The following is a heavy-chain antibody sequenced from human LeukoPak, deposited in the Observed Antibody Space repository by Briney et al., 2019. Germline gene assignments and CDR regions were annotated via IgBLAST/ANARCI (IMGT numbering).Heavy chain of an antibody. D-gene: IGHD4-17*01. V-gene: IGHV4-34*01. CDR3: ARTAVTTVYFDY. Sequence: TSETLSLTRAVYGGSFSGYYWSWIRQPPGKGLEWIGEINHSGSTNYNPSLKSRVTISVGTSKNQFSLKLSSVTAADTAVYYCARTAVTTVYFDYWGQGTLVTVSS. J-gene: IGHJ4*02. CDR2: INHSGST. CDR1: GGSFSGYY.